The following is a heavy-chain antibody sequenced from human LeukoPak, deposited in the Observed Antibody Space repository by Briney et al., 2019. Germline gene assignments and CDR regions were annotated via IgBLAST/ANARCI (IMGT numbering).Heavy chain of an antibody. Sequence: GGSLRLSCAASGFTFTSYAMNWVRQAPGKGLEWVSTISGSGSSTYYVDSVKGRFTISRDNSKNTLYLQMNSLRAEDTAVYYCATLESGYSYGYPDYWGQGTLVTVSS. V-gene: IGHV3-23*01. CDR2: ISGSGSST. D-gene: IGHD5-18*01. CDR1: GFTFTSYA. J-gene: IGHJ4*02. CDR3: ATLESGYSYGYPDY.